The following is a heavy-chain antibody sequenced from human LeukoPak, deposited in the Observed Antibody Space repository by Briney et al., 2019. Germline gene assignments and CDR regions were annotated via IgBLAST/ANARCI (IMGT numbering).Heavy chain of an antibody. D-gene: IGHD1-26*01. CDR2: INPNSGGT. V-gene: IGHV1-2*02. Sequence: GASVKVSSKASGYTFTGYYMHWVRQAPGQGLEWMGWINPNSGGTNYAQKFQGRVTMTRDTSISTAYMELSRLRSDDTAVYYCARGIVGATGFSLSLLGQYYYYYMDVWGKGTTVTISS. J-gene: IGHJ6*03. CDR1: GYTFTGYY. CDR3: ARGIVGATGFSLSLLGQYYYYYMDV.